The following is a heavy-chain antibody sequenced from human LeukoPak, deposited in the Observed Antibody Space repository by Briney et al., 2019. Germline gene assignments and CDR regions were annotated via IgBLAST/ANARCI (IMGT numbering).Heavy chain of an antibody. D-gene: IGHD6-19*01. Sequence: PGGSLRLSCAASGFTFSDYWMNWVRQAPGKGLEWVANIKQDGSEKYCVDSVKGRFTISRDNAKNSLYLQMNSLRAEDTAVYYCARDQSEQWLVHDAFDIWGQGTMVTVSS. CDR3: ARDQSEQWLVHDAFDI. CDR2: IKQDGSEK. J-gene: IGHJ3*02. V-gene: IGHV3-7*01. CDR1: GFTFSDYW.